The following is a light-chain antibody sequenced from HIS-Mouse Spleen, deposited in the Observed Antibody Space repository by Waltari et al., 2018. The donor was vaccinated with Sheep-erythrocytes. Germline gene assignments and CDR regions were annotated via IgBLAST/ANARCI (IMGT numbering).Light chain of an antibody. CDR1: QSVLYSSNNKNY. CDR3: QQYYSTLT. CDR2: WAS. V-gene: IGKV4-1*01. Sequence: DIVMTQSPDSLAVSLGERATINCKSSQSVLYSSNNKNYLAWYQQKPGQPPKLLIYWASTRESGVPDRCSGSGSGTDFTHTISSLQAEDVAVYYCQQYYSTLTFGGGTKVEIK. J-gene: IGKJ4*01.